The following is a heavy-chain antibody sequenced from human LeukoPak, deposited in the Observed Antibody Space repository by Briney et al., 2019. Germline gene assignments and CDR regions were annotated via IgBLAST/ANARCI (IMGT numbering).Heavy chain of an antibody. J-gene: IGHJ4*02. CDR3: ARDLSFSGGCLEY. CDR1: GGSITSYY. D-gene: IGHD3-10*01. V-gene: IGHV4-59*01. Sequence: SETLSLTCTVSGGSITSYYWSWIRQPPGRGLEWIGYIFSSGSTNYNPSLKSRVTISVDTSKNHFSLKLSSVTAADTAVYYCARDLSFSGGCLEYWGQGTLVTVSS. CDR2: IFSSGST.